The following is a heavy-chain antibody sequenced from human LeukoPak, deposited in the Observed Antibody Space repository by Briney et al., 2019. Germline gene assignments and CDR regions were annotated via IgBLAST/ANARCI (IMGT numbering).Heavy chain of an antibody. CDR1: GFTFDHYG. J-gene: IGHJ6*03. D-gene: IGHD2-21*02. CDR2: INWNGGST. V-gene: IGHV3-20*04. Sequence: PGGSLRLSCAASGFTFDHYGMSWVRQAPGKWLEWVSGINWNGGSTGYADSVKGRFTITRDNAKNSLYLQMNSLRAEDTALYYCARIGCGGDCFISYYMDVWGIGTTVTVSS. CDR3: ARIGCGGDCFISYYMDV.